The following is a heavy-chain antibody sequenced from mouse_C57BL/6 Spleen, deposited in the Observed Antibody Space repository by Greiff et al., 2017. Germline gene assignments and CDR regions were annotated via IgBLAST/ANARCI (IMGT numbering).Heavy chain of an antibody. CDR1: GFTFSDYG. Sequence: DVKLVESGGGLVKPGGSLKLSCAASGFTFSDYGMHWVRQAPEKGLEWVAYISSGSSTIYYADTVKGRFTISRDNAKNTLFLQMTGLRSEDTAMYYCASPYYSNYGYYAMDYWGQGTSVTVSS. CDR2: ISSGSSTI. V-gene: IGHV5-17*01. J-gene: IGHJ4*01. D-gene: IGHD2-5*01. CDR3: ASPYYSNYGYYAMDY.